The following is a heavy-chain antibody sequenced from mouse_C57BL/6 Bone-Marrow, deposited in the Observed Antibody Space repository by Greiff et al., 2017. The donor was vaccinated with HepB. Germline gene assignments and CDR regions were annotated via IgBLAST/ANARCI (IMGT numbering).Heavy chain of an antibody. J-gene: IGHJ4*01. CDR3: VSSFTTVVEGAMDY. CDR1: GFTFNTYA. V-gene: IGHV10-3*01. D-gene: IGHD1-1*01. Sequence: DVHLVESGGGLVQPKGSLKLSCAASGFTFNTYAMHWVRQAPGKGLEWVARIRSKSSNYATYYADSVKDRFTISRDDSQSMLYLQMNNLKTEDTAMYYCVSSFTTVVEGAMDYWGQGTSVTVSS. CDR2: IRSKSSNYAT.